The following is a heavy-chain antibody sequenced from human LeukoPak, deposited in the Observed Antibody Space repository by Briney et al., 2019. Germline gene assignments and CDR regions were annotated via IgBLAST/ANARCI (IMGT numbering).Heavy chain of an antibody. CDR3: ARHLRMGVGYTVGLRPRDGFDI. D-gene: IGHD3-16*02. CDR1: GGSFSSHY. CDR2: INHCGST. V-gene: IGHV4-34*01. J-gene: IGHJ3*02. Sequence: PSETLSLTCAVSGGSFSSHYRNWVRQPPGKGLEWIGEINHCGSTNYNPSLMRRGTISVATSKNQFSLKLSSVTAADTAVYYCARHLRMGVGYTVGLRPRDGFDIWGQGTMVTVSS.